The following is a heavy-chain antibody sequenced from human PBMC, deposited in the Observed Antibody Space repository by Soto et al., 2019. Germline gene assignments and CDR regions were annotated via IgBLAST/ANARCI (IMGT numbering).Heavy chain of an antibody. D-gene: IGHD3-10*01. Sequence: GASVKVSCKVSGYTLTELSMHWVRQAPGKGLEWMGGFDPEDGETIYAQKFQGRVTMTEDTSTDTAYMELSSLRSEDTAVYYCATGRMGRWFGEFPEDYWSQGTLVTVSS. V-gene: IGHV1-24*01. CDR1: GYTLTELS. CDR3: ATGRMGRWFGEFPEDY. CDR2: FDPEDGET. J-gene: IGHJ4*02.